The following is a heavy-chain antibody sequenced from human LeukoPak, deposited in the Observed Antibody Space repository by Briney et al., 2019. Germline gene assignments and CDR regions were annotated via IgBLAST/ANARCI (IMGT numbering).Heavy chain of an antibody. V-gene: IGHV4-39*07. CDR3: ARVGSGRYNYGYSLVY. Sequence: SETLSLTCTVSGGSISSSSYYWGWIRQPPGKGLEWIGSIYYSGSTYYNPSLKSRVTISVDKSKNQFSLTLSSVTAADTAVYYCARVGSGRYNYGYSLVYWGQGTLVTVSS. CDR2: IYYSGST. J-gene: IGHJ4*02. D-gene: IGHD5-18*01. CDR1: GGSISSSSYY.